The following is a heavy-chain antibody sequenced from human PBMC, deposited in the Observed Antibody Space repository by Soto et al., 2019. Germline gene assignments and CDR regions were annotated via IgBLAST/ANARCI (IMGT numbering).Heavy chain of an antibody. D-gene: IGHD2-2*01. Sequence: GSLRLSCVASGVIFMNYGMHCFLQSPVKVLEWVALVSYNGRKEYYTDSVKGRFSISRDNSKNTLYVQLNSLRDEDTAVYYCAKDSLRGEVPAALNFDYRGRGTLVTVSS. J-gene: IGHJ4*02. CDR1: GVIFMNYG. CDR2: VSYNGRKE. CDR3: AKDSLRGEVPAALNFDY. V-gene: IGHV3-30*18.